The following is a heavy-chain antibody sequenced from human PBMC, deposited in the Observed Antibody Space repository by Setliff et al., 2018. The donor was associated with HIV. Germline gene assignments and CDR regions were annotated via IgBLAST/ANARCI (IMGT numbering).Heavy chain of an antibody. CDR3: ARDPGTGYDFWSGYHSRDYCFDY. Sequence: PGGSLRLSCAASGFSFSSYWMSWVRQAPGKGLEWVANVKQDGREKYYVDSVKGRFTISRDNAKNSLYLQMNSLRAEDTAVYYCARDPGTGYDFWSGYHSRDYCFDYWGQGTLVTVSS. J-gene: IGHJ4*02. D-gene: IGHD3-3*01. V-gene: IGHV3-7*03. CDR2: VKQDGREK. CDR1: GFSFSSYW.